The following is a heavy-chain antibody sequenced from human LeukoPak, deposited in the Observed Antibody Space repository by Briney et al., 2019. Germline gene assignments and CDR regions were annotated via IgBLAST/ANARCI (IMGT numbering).Heavy chain of an antibody. V-gene: IGHV4-59*02. J-gene: IGHJ4*02. CDR1: GGSVNNYY. D-gene: IGHD3-10*01. CDR3: ARGTIGSYTY. Sequence: SETLSLTCTVSGGSVNNYYWNWIRQPPGKGLDWIGYIYYGGSTNYNPSLKSRVTISVDTSKNQFSLKLSSVTAADTAVYYCARGTIGSYTYWGQGTLVTVSS. CDR2: IYYGGST.